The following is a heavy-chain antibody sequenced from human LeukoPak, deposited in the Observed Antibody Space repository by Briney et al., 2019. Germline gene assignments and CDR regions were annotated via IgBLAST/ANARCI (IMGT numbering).Heavy chain of an antibody. CDR1: GFTFSSYE. Sequence: PGGSLRLSCAASGFTFSSYEMHWVRQAPGKGLEWVAVISYDGSNKYYADSVKGRFTISRDNSKNTLYLQMNSLRAEDTAVYYCARDYSSSSGKHAFDIWGQGTMVTVSS. CDR3: ARDYSSSSGKHAFDI. J-gene: IGHJ3*02. CDR2: ISYDGSNK. V-gene: IGHV3-30-3*01. D-gene: IGHD6-13*01.